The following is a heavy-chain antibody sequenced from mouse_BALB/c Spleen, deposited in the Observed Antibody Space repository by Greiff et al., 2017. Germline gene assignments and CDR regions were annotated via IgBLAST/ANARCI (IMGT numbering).Heavy chain of an antibody. V-gene: IGHV5-9-4*01. CDR3: ARDRSYFFDY. CDR1: GFTFSSYA. CDR2: ISSGGST. J-gene: IGHJ2*01. Sequence: EVQLVESGGGLVKPGGSLKLSCAASGFTFSSYAMSWVRQTQEKRLEWVASISSGGSTYYPDTVTGRFTISRDNAKNTLYLEMSSLRSEDTAMYYCARDRSYFFDYWGQGTTLTVSS.